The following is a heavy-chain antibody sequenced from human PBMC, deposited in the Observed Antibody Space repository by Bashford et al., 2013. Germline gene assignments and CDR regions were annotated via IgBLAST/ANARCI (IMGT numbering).Heavy chain of an antibody. CDR2: IHNRGYT. J-gene: IGHJ2*01. CDR1: GDSVSSGNKY. CDR3: ARAPYVGNLNFWNFDI. Sequence: SETLSLTCTVSGDSVSSGNKYWSWVRQPPGKGLESIGYIHNRGYTYYDSSLESRVTISLDTSKNEFSLRLTSXTTADTAVYYCARAPYVGNLNFWNFDIWGLGTLVTVSS. D-gene: IGHD4-23*01. V-gene: IGHV4-61*01.